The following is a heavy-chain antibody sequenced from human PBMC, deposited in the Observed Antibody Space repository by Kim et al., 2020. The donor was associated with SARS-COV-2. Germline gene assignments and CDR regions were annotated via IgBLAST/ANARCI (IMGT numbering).Heavy chain of an antibody. CDR3: AKDTLDTIYGVFDY. J-gene: IGHJ4*02. CDR2: ISWNSGSI. V-gene: IGHV3-9*01. D-gene: IGHD1-1*01. Sequence: GGSLRLSCAASGFTFDDYAMHWVRQAPGKGLEWVSGISWNSGSIGYADSVKGRFTISRDNAKNSLYLQMNSLRAEDTALYYCAKDTLDTIYGVFDYWGQGTLVTVSS. CDR1: GFTFDDYA.